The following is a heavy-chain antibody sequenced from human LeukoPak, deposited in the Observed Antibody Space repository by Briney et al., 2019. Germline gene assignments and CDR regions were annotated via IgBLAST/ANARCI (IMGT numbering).Heavy chain of an antibody. D-gene: IGHD4-23*01. Sequence: SETLSLTCTVSGGSISSSSYYWGWIRQPPGKGLEWIGSIYHSGSTYYNPSLKSRVTISVDTSKNQFSLKLSSVTAADTAVYYCARAPDAGGNGAFDIWGQGTMVTVSS. CDR3: ARAPDAGGNGAFDI. V-gene: IGHV4-39*07. J-gene: IGHJ3*02. CDR2: IYHSGST. CDR1: GGSISSSSYY.